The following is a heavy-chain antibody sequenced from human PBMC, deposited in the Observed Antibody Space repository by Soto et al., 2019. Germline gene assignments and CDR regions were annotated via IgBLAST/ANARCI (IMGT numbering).Heavy chain of an antibody. CDR2: ISYDGSNK. CDR1: GFTFSNYG. CDR3: AKGARGLCYGMDV. J-gene: IGHJ6*02. V-gene: IGHV3-30*18. D-gene: IGHD2-21*01. Sequence: QVQLVESGGGVVQPGRSLRLSCAASGFTFSNYGIYWVRQAPGKGLEWVAVISYDGSNKYYADPVKDRFTISRDNSKNTLYLQMNSLRAEDTAVYYGAKGARGLCYGMDVWGQGTTVTVSS.